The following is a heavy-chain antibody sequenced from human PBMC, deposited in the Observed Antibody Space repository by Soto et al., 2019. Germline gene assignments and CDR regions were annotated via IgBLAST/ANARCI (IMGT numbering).Heavy chain of an antibody. CDR1: GGSISSYY. CDR3: ARSEWELRDYYYGMDV. V-gene: IGHV4-59*01. D-gene: IGHD1-26*01. Sequence: HVQLQESGPGLVKPSETLSLTCTVSGGSISSYYWSWIRQPPGKGLEWIGYIYYSGSTNYNPSLKRRVTISVDTSKNQFSLKLSSVTAADTAVYYCARSEWELRDYYYGMDVWGQGTTVTVSS. J-gene: IGHJ6*02. CDR2: IYYSGST.